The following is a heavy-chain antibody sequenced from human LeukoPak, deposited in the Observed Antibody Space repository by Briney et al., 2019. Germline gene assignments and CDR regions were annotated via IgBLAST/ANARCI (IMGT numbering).Heavy chain of an antibody. CDR3: ALDSDYDILTGYFFY. J-gene: IGHJ4*02. D-gene: IGHD3-9*01. CDR1: GFTFDDYG. CDR2: INWNGGST. Sequence: GGSLRLSCAASGFTFDDYGMSWVRQAPGKGLEWVSGINWNGGSTGYADSVKGRFTISRDNAKNSLYLQMNSLRAEDTAVYYCALDSDYDILTGYFFYWGQGTLVTVSS. V-gene: IGHV3-20*04.